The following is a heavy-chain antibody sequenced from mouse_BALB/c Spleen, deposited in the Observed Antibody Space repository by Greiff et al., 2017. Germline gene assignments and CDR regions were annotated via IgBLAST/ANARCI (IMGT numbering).Heavy chain of an antibody. Sequence: VQRVESGPGLVQPSQSLSITCTVSGFSLTSYGVHWVRQSPGKGLEWLGVIWSGGSTDYNAAFISRLSISKDNSKSQVFFKMNSLQANDTAIYYCARNRGGYDRYYAMDYWGQGTSVTVSS. CDR1: GFSLTSYG. J-gene: IGHJ4*01. CDR2: IWSGGST. CDR3: ARNRGGYDRYYAMDY. D-gene: IGHD2-2*01. V-gene: IGHV2-2*02.